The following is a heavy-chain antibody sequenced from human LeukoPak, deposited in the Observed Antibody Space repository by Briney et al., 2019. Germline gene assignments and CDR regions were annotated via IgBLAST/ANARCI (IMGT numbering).Heavy chain of an antibody. V-gene: IGHV3-15*01. CDR2: IKDKTNGCTT. CDR1: GFTFSSAW. Sequence: PGGSLRLSCAASGFTFSSAWMSSVREAPGKGLEWVVRIKDKTNGCTTDYAAPVKDRFTISRADSNTPLCLPMHSLKPEATTVYYCTTSVNELKRTWERAHYMDVWGKGTTVTVYS. J-gene: IGHJ6*03. D-gene: IGHD1-26*01. CDR3: TTSVNELKRTWERAHYMDV.